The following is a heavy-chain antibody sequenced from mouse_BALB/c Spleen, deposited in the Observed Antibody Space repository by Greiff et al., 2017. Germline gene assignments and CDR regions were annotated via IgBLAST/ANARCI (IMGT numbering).Heavy chain of an antibody. CDR2: INPSSGYT. Sequence: QVQLKQSAAELARPGASVKMSCKASGYTFTSYTMHWVKQRPGQGLEWIGYINPSSGYTEYNQKFKDKTTLTADKSSSTAYMQLSSLTSEDSAVYYCARGGDDFDYWGQGTTLTVSS. CDR1: GYTFTSYT. J-gene: IGHJ2*01. D-gene: IGHD3-3*01. CDR3: ARGGDDFDY. V-gene: IGHV1-4*02.